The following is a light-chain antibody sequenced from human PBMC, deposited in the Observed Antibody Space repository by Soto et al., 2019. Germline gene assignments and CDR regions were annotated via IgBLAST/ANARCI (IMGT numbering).Light chain of an antibody. CDR3: QQYNNLPPDT. CDR1: QSVNNN. CDR2: GAS. J-gene: IGKJ2*01. V-gene: IGKV3-15*01. Sequence: EIILTQSPASLSVSPGERATLSCRASQSVNNNLAWYQQKPGQAPRLLIYGASTRATGIPGSFRGRWAGTEYTLTSTILQSEDFADYFWQQYNNLPPDTFGQGTKLEIK.